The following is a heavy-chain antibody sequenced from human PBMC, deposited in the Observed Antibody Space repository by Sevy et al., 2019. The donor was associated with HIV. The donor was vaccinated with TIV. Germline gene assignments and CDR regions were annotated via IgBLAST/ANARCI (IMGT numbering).Heavy chain of an antibody. CDR1: GFTVSRYD. D-gene: IGHD6-6*01. J-gene: IGHJ6*02. CDR3: AKDEERRPSRPHYYYGMDV. V-gene: IGHV3-30*18. Sequence: GGSLRLSCAVSGFTVSRYDMHWVRQAPGKGLEWVAVMSFDGSNKYYADSVKGRFTISRDNSKKTLYLQMNSLRAEDTAVYYCAKDEERRPSRPHYYYGMDVWGQGTTVTVSS. CDR2: MSFDGSNK.